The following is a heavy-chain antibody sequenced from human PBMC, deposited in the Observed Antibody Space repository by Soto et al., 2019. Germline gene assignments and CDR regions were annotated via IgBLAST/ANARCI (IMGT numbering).Heavy chain of an antibody. CDR1: GFTFSGYW. CDR3: XRVPVGVGATTSYYFDY. CDR2: IKQDGSEK. Sequence: GGSLRLSCAASGFTFSGYWMSWVRQAPGKGLEWVANIKQDGSEKYYVDSVKGRFTISIDNAKNSLYLQMNSLRAEDTAVYYCXRVPVGVGATTSYYFDYWGQGTLVTVSS. J-gene: IGHJ4*02. V-gene: IGHV3-7*01. D-gene: IGHD1-26*01.